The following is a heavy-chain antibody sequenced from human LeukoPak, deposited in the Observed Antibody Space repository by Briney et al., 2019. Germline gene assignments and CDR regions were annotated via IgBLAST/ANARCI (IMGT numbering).Heavy chain of an antibody. Sequence: GGSLRLSCAASGFPFTGSGIHWVRQAPHKGLEWVALISNDGSNKYYADSVQGRFTISRDNSRRTVYLEMSSLRAEDTAVYHCAKGRTTEGYGSGTLGQGALVTVSS. D-gene: IGHD3-10*01. CDR3: AKGRTTEGYGSGT. V-gene: IGHV3-30*18. CDR1: GFPFTGSG. J-gene: IGHJ5*02. CDR2: ISNDGSNK.